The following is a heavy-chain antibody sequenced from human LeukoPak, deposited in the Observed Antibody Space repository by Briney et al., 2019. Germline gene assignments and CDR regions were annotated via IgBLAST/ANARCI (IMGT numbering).Heavy chain of an antibody. V-gene: IGHV3-15*01. Sequence: GGSLRLSCAASGFTFSDVWMNWARQAPGKGLEWVGRIKSDADGGTTDYAAPVKGRFTISRDDSKNTLYLQMNSLKTEDTAVYYCTTYILLSSFGEGTDNWGQGTLVTVSS. CDR2: IKSDADGGTT. D-gene: IGHD3-10*01. CDR3: TTYILLSSFGEGTDN. J-gene: IGHJ4*02. CDR1: GFTFSDVW.